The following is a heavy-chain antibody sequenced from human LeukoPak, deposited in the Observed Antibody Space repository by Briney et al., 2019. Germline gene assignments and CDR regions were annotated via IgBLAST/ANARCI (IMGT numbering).Heavy chain of an antibody. CDR3: ARDYFGLGGIDA. V-gene: IGHV4-34*01. J-gene: IGHJ5*02. D-gene: IGHD3-10*01. CDR1: GGSFSGYY. Sequence: PSETLSLTCAVYGGSFSGYYWSWIRQPPGKGLEWIGEINHSGSTNYNPSLKSRVTISVDTSKNQFSLKLLSVTAADTAVYYCARDYFGLGGIDAWGQGALVTVSS. CDR2: INHSGST.